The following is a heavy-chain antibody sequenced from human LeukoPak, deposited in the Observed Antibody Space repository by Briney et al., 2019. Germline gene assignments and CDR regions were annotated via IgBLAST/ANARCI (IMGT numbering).Heavy chain of an antibody. CDR2: ISGSGGST. CDR3: AKAREQWLVRYPDAFDI. J-gene: IGHJ3*02. D-gene: IGHD6-19*01. CDR1: GFTFSSYA. V-gene: IGHV3-23*01. Sequence: GGSLRLSCAASGFTFSSYAMSWVRQAPGKGLEWVSAISGSGGSTYYADSVKGRFTISRDNSKNTLYLQMNSLRAEDTAVYYCAKAREQWLVRYPDAFDIWGQGTMVTVSS.